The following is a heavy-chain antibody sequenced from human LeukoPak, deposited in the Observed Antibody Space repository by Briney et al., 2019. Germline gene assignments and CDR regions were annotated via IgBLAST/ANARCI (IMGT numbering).Heavy chain of an antibody. Sequence: ASVKVSCKASGYTFSIYGISWVRQAPGQGLEWMGWISAYNGNTNYAQKLQGRVTMTTDTSTSTAYMELSSLRSEDTAVYYCARSRTVTVTLPGYWGQRTLVTVSS. V-gene: IGHV1-18*01. J-gene: IGHJ4*02. CDR2: ISAYNGNT. D-gene: IGHD4-17*01. CDR3: ARSRTVTVTLPGY. CDR1: GYTFSIYG.